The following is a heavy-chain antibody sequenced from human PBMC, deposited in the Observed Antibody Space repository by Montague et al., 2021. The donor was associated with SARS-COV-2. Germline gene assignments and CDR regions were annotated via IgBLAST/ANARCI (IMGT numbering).Heavy chain of an antibody. D-gene: IGHD5-12*01. CDR2: IYYSGST. CDR3: ARTRGYDPLFDF. Sequence: SETLSLTCTVSGGSISSNFWSWIRQPPGKGLEWIGYIYYSGSTNYNPSPTSRVTISVDTSKKQFSLQLSSVTAADTAVYYCARTRGYDPLFDFWGQGTLVTVSS. V-gene: IGHV4-59*01. CDR1: GGSISSNF. J-gene: IGHJ4*02.